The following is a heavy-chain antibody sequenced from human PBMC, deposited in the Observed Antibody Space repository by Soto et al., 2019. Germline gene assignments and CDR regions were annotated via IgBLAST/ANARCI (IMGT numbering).Heavy chain of an antibody. J-gene: IGHJ4*02. D-gene: IGHD3-10*01. Sequence: SVKASCKASGYTFTRYYMHLVRQAPGQGLEWMGWINPNSGGTNYAQKFHGRVTMTRDTSISTAYMELSRLRSDETAVYYCARVPGLMYYGSGSYYKPFDYWGQGTLVTVSS. CDR1: GYTFTRYY. CDR2: INPNSGGT. V-gene: IGHV1-2*02. CDR3: ARVPGLMYYGSGSYYKPFDY.